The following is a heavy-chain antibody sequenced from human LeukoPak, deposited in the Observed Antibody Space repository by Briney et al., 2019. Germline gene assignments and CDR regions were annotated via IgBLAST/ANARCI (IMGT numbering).Heavy chain of an antibody. V-gene: IGHV3-9*01. D-gene: IGHD5-18*01. CDR1: GFTFDDYA. CDR3: AKGIYSYGSPFDY. Sequence: QPGRSLRLSCAASGFTFDDYAMHWVRQAPGKGLEWVSGISWNSGSIGYADSVKGRFTISRDNAKNSLYLQMNSLRAEDTALCYCAKGIYSYGSPFDYWGQGTLVTVSS. J-gene: IGHJ4*02. CDR2: ISWNSGSI.